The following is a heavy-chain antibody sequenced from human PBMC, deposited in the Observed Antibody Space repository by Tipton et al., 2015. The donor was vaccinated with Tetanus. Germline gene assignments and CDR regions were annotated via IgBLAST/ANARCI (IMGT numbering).Heavy chain of an antibody. D-gene: IGHD2-15*01. CDR3: ARAVPLQWSSRSFDL. J-gene: IGHJ2*01. CDR1: GGSISSGGYY. Sequence: TLSLTCTVSGGSISSGGYYWSWIRQHPGKGLEWIGYIYHSGTTHYNSSLKSRVAMSVDTSKNQFSLKLNSMTPADAAVYYCARAVPLQWSSRSFDLWGRGTLVTVSS. CDR2: IYHSGTT. V-gene: IGHV4-31*03.